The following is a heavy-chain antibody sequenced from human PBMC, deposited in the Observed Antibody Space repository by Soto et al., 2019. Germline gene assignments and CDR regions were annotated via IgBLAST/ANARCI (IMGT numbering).Heavy chain of an antibody. D-gene: IGHD3-16*02. J-gene: IGHJ1*01. CDR1: GGTFSSYA. CDR2: IIPIFGTA. CDR3: AKSLPIRREYFQH. V-gene: IGHV1-69*13. Sequence: ASVKVSCKASGGTFSSYAISWVRQAPGQGLEWMGGIIPIFGTANYAQKFQGRVTITADESTSTAYMELSSLRSEDTAVYYCAKSLPIRREYFQHWGQGTLVTVSS.